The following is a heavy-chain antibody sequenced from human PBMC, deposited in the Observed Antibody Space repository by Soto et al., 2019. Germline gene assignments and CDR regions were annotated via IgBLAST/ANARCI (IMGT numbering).Heavy chain of an antibody. J-gene: IGHJ3*02. D-gene: IGHD3-22*01. CDR3: GGDRSGYDAFDI. V-gene: IGHV2-70*04. Sequence: ESGPTLVNPTQTLTLTCTFSGFSLSTSGMRVSWIRQPPGKALEWLARIDWDDDKFYSKSLKTRLTISKDTSKNQVVLTMTNMDPVDTATYYCGGDRSGYDAFDIWGQGKMLTVSS. CDR2: IDWDDDK. CDR1: GFSLSTSGMR.